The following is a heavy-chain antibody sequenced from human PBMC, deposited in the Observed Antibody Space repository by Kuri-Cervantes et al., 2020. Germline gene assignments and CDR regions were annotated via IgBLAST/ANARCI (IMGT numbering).Heavy chain of an antibody. D-gene: IGHD3-10*01. J-gene: IGHJ4*02. CDR3: AKDYGSGSYLSDY. Sequence: SVKVSCKASGGTFSSYAISWVRQAPGQGLEWMGGIIPIFGTANYAQKFQGRVTITADKSTSTAYMELSSLRSEDTAVYYCAKDYGSGSYLSDYWGQGTLVTVSS. V-gene: IGHV1-69*06. CDR1: GGTFSSYA. CDR2: IIPIFGTA.